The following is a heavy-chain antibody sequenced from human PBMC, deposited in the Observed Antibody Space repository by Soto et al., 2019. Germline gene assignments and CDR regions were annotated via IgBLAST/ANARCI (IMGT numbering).Heavy chain of an antibody. V-gene: IGHV3-23*01. Sequence: SLRLSCAASGFTFSSYAMSWVRQAPGKGLEWVSAISGSGGSTYYADSVKGRFTISRDNSKNTLYLQMNSLRAEDTAVYYCATDRGYCSSTSCYFYWGQGTLVTVSS. J-gene: IGHJ4*02. CDR1: GFTFSSYA. D-gene: IGHD2-2*01. CDR3: ATDRGYCSSTSCYFY. CDR2: ISGSGGST.